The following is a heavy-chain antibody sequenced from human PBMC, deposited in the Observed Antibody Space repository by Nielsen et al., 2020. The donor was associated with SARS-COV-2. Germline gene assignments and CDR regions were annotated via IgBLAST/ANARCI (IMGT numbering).Heavy chain of an antibody. J-gene: IGHJ5*02. CDR1: GLTFSNAW. V-gene: IGHV3-15*01. CDR3: TIIRGWFDP. CDR2: IKSKTDGGTT. Sequence: AGSLTLSCAASGLTFSNAWMSWVRQAPGKGLEWVGRIKSKTDGGTTDYAAPVKGRFTISRDDSKNTLYLQMNSLKTEDTAVYYCTIIRGWFDPWGQGTLVTVSS. D-gene: IGHD3-10*01.